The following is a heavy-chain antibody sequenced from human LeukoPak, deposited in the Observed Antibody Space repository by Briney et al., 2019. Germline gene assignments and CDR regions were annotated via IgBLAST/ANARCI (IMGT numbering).Heavy chain of an antibody. CDR2: IYPGDSDT. D-gene: IGHD3-9*01. CDR3: AREAGLTGNREGYYYGMDV. CDR1: GYSFTSYW. V-gene: IGHV5-51*01. Sequence: GESLKISCKGSGYSFTSYWIGWVRQMPGKGLEWMGIIYPGDSDTRYSPSFQGQVTISADKSISTAYLQWSSLKASDTAMYHCAREAGLTGNREGYYYGMDVWGKGTTVTVSS. J-gene: IGHJ6*04.